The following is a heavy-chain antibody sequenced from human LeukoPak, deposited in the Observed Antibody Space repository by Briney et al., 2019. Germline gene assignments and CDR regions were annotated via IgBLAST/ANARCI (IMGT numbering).Heavy chain of an antibody. CDR2: MNPNRGNT. CDR1: GYTFTTYD. D-gene: IGHD3-22*01. J-gene: IGHJ4*02. Sequence: ASVTVSCKASGYTFTTYDINWVRQAPGQGLEWMGWMNPNRGNTVYEQKFQGRVTMTGNTSISTAYMELSSLRSEDTAVYYCARGYYDTNGYYYRLDSWGQGTLVTVSS. CDR3: ARGYYDTNGYYYRLDS. V-gene: IGHV1-8*01.